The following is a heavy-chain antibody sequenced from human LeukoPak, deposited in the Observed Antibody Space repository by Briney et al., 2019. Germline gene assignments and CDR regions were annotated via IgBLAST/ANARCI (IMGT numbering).Heavy chain of an antibody. CDR3: ARVIPPVPTASIGAFDI. J-gene: IGHJ3*02. D-gene: IGHD2-2*01. V-gene: IGHV4-59*08. CDR1: GGSVSSYY. Sequence: KASETLSLTCTVSGGSVSSYYLNWIRQPPGKGLEWIGYIYYSGSTNYNPSLKSRVTISIDTSKNQVSLKLTSVTAADTAVYYCARVIPPVPTASIGAFDIWGHGTMVTVSS. CDR2: IYYSGST.